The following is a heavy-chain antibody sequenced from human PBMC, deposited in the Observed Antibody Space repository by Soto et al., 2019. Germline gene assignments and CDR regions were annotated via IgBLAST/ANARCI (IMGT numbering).Heavy chain of an antibody. Sequence: VQLVESGGGVVQPGRSLRLSCAASGFTFSSYGMHWVRQAPGKGLEWVAVISYDGSNKYYADSVKGRFTISRDNSKNTLYLQMNSLRAEDTAVYYCAKSDSSGYYPPDYWGQGTLVTVSS. D-gene: IGHD3-22*01. CDR3: AKSDSSGYYPPDY. CDR1: GFTFSSYG. V-gene: IGHV3-30*18. J-gene: IGHJ4*02. CDR2: ISYDGSNK.